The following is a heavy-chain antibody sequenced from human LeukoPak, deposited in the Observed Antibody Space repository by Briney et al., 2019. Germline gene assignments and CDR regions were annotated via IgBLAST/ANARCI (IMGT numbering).Heavy chain of an antibody. CDR3: ARDLYSSSSVYYYYMDV. CDR1: GFTFSSYS. Sequence: GGSLRLSRAASGFTFSSYSMNWVRQAPGKGLEWVSYISSSSVTMYYADSVKGRFTISRDNAKNSLYLQMNSLRAEDTAVYYCARDLYSSSSVYYYYMDVWGKGTTVTVSS. D-gene: IGHD6-6*01. CDR2: ISSSSVTM. V-gene: IGHV3-48*01. J-gene: IGHJ6*03.